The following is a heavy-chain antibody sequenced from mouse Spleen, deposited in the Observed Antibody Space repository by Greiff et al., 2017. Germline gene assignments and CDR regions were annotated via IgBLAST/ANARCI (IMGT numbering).Heavy chain of an antibody. J-gene: IGHJ2*01. V-gene: IGHV5-6-2*01. CDR1: GFTFSSYA. D-gene: IGHD1-1*01. CDR2: INSNGGST. CDR3: ARRYYDGSYFFDY. Sequence: EVQVVESGGGLVKPGGSLKLSCAASGFTFSSYAMSWVRQTPEKRLEWVAAINSNGGSTYYPDTVKDRFTISRDNAKNTLYLQMSSLRSEDTALYYCARRYYDGSYFFDYWGQGTTLTVSS.